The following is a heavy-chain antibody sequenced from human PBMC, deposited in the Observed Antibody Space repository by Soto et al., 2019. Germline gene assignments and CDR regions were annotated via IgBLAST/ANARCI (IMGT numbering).Heavy chain of an antibody. D-gene: IGHD1-26*01. CDR2: INGRSNYV. J-gene: IGHJ4*02. CDR1: GFTFSTYT. V-gene: IGHV3-21*01. CDR3: AREDGVVGSSSAFDH. Sequence: EVQVVESGGGLVKPGGSLRLSCVFSGFTFSTYTMNWVRQAPGKGLEWVSSINGRSNYVYYADSVQGRFTISRDNAKNSLYLQRNRLRAEDTAIYYCAREDGVVGSSSAFDHWGLGTLVTVSS.